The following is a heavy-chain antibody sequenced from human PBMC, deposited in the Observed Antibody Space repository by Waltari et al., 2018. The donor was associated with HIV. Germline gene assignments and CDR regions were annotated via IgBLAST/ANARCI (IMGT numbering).Heavy chain of an antibody. Sequence: QVQLLASGGGVVQPGRSLRLSCAASGFTVSTYGMHWVRQAPGKGLEGGAVIWYDGSNTYYTDSVKGRFTISRDNSKNTLYLQMYSLRAEDTAVYYCARDVQGYCGGERCFYGMDVWGQG. CDR3: ARDVQGYCGGERCFYGMDV. CDR1: GFTVSTYG. V-gene: IGHV3-33*01. D-gene: IGHD2-21*01. J-gene: IGHJ6*02. CDR2: IWYDGSNT.